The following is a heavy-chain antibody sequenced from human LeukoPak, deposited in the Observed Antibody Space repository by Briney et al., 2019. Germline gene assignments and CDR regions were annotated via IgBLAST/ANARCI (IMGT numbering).Heavy chain of an antibody. Sequence: SETLSLICTVSGGSMRSGEFYWNWLRQSPGKGPEWIGYIYYNGITASNPSLYSRVTISVDTARNQFSLKLISVTAADTAVYYCARDGRLSISNWFDTWGQGTLVTVSS. CDR2: IYYNGIT. V-gene: IGHV4-30-4*01. CDR3: ARDGRLSISNWFDT. CDR1: GGSMRSGEFY. D-gene: IGHD1-1*01. J-gene: IGHJ5*02.